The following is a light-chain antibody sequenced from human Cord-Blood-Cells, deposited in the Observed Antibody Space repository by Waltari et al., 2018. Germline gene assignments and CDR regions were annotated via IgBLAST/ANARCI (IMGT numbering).Light chain of an antibody. Sequence: DIQMTQSPSSLSASVGDRVTITCRASQSISSYLKWYQQKPGKAPKLLIYAASSLQSGGTARWSGSGSGTDFTLTSSSLQTEDFGTYYCQQSYSSPWTFGQGTKVEIK. CDR2: AAS. CDR1: QSISSY. V-gene: IGKV1-39*01. J-gene: IGKJ1*01. CDR3: QQSYSSPWT.